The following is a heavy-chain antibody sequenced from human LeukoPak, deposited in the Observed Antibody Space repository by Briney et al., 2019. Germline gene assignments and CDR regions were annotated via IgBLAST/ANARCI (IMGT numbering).Heavy chain of an antibody. CDR1: GYTFTSYY. J-gene: IGHJ5*02. Sequence: GASVKVSCKASGYTFTSYYMHWVRQAPGQGLEWMGIINPSGGSTSYAQKFQGRVTMTRDTSIDTAYMELSRLRSDDTAVYYCARDPTFSLYDYTAYYYPKYFDPWGQGTLVTVSS. D-gene: IGHD3-9*01. V-gene: IGHV1-46*01. CDR3: ARDPTFSLYDYTAYYYPKYFDP. CDR2: INPSGGST.